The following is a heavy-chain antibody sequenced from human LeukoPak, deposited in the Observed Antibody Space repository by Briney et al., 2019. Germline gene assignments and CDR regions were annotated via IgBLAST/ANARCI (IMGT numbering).Heavy chain of an antibody. Sequence: PSETLSLTCTVSGGSISSSSYYWGWIRQPPGKGLEWIGSIYYSGSTYYNPSLKSRVTISVDTSKNQFSPKLSSVTAADTAVYYCARQDYSGYVQYYFDYWGQGTLVTVSS. CDR3: ARQDYSGYVQYYFDY. CDR2: IYYSGST. V-gene: IGHV4-39*01. CDR1: GGSISSSSYY. J-gene: IGHJ4*02. D-gene: IGHD5-12*01.